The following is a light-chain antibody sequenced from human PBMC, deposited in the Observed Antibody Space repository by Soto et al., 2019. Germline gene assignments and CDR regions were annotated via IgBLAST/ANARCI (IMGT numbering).Light chain of an antibody. Sequence: DIQMTQPPSSLAASVVEIVTITCRATQSIRSYLNWYQQKPGKAPKLLIYDASSLETGVPSRFSGSGSGTDFTFTISNLQPEDVATYYCQQYDDPPLTFGGGTKVDIK. CDR2: DAS. V-gene: IGKV1-33*01. CDR3: QQYDDPPLT. J-gene: IGKJ4*01. CDR1: QSIRSY.